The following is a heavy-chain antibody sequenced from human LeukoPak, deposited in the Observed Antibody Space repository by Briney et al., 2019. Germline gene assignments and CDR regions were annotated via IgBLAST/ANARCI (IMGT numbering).Heavy chain of an antibody. V-gene: IGHV1-8*01. CDR3: ARVRIAAPNWFDP. J-gene: IGHJ5*02. Sequence: ASVKVSCRASGYTFTSYDINWVRQATGQGLEWMGWMNPNSGNTGYAQKFQGRVTMTRNTSISTAYMELSSLRSEDTAVYYCARVRIAAPNWFDPWGQGTLVTVSS. CDR1: GYTFTSYD. D-gene: IGHD6-13*01. CDR2: MNPNSGNT.